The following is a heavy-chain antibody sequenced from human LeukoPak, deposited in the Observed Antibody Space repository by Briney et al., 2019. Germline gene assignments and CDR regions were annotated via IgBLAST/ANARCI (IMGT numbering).Heavy chain of an antibody. Sequence: SETLSLTCTVSGGSISSGGYFWSWIRQHPGKGLEWIGYIYYSGSTHYNPSLKSRVMISLDTSKNHLSLYLSSVTAADTAMYYCAKDSSGSQERFDIWGQGTMVTVSS. CDR1: GGSISSGGYF. CDR2: IYYSGST. J-gene: IGHJ3*02. CDR3: AKDSSGSQERFDI. V-gene: IGHV4-31*03. D-gene: IGHD3-22*01.